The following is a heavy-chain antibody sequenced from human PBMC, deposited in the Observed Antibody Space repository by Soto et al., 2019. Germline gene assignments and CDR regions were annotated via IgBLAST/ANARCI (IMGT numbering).Heavy chain of an antibody. CDR2: IYYGGII. V-gene: IGHV4-59*08. Sequence: SETLSLTCTVSGASISSYYWSWIRQSPGKGLEWIAYIYYGGIIYCNPSLERRVTISVDTSTNQFSLKLSSVTAADTATYYCARHTPIPKAMVNLFAPWGPGFRVTVSS. CDR3: ARHTPIPKAMVNLFAP. CDR1: GASISSYY. D-gene: IGHD5-18*01. J-gene: IGHJ5*02.